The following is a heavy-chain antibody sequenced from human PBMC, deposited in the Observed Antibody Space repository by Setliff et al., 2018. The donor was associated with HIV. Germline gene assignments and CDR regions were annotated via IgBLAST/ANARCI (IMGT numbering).Heavy chain of an antibody. Sequence: GSLRLSCAASGFTFSSYGMHWVRQAPGKGLEWVANIGQDGSEKNYLDSVKGRFTISRDNAKNTLYLQMNSLRGEDTAVYYCAKQGSGYDYYYMDVGGKGTTVTV. CDR1: GFTFSSYG. J-gene: IGHJ6*03. CDR2: IGQDGSEK. D-gene: IGHD3-22*01. CDR3: AKQGSGYDYYYMDV. V-gene: IGHV3-30*02.